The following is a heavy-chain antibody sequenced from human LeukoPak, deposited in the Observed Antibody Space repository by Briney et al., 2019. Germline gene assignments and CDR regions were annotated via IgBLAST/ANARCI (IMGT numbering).Heavy chain of an antibody. V-gene: IGHV1-69*05. CDR1: GGTFSSYT. Sequence: SVKVSCKASGGTFSSYTISWVRQAPGQGLKWMGGIIPIFGTANYAQKFQGRVTITTDESTSTAYMELSSLRSEDTAVYYCAREQDTAMGPYFDYWGQGTLVTVSS. CDR3: AREQDTAMGPYFDY. CDR2: IIPIFGTA. J-gene: IGHJ4*02. D-gene: IGHD5-18*01.